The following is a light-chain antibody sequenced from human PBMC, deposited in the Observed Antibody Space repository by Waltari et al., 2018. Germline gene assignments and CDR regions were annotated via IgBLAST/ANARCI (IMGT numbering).Light chain of an antibody. J-gene: IGKJ1*01. V-gene: IGKV2D-29*01. CDR3: MQSIHLPRT. CDR1: QSLLHSSGKTY. Sequence: EIVMTQTPLSLSVTPGQPASMSCKSSQSLLHSSGKTYLYWLLQRPCQPPQLLIYEVSNRFSGVPDRFSGSGSATDFTLRISRVEAEDVCVYYCMQSIHLPRTFGQGTKVEIK. CDR2: EVS.